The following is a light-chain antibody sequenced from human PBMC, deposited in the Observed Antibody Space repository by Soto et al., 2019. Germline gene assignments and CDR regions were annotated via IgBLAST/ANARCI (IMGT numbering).Light chain of an antibody. CDR3: QSYDNSLDVV. CDR1: SSNIGAGYD. V-gene: IGLV1-40*01. CDR2: GKS. J-gene: IGLJ2*01. Sequence: QSVLTQPPSVSGAPGQRVTISCTGSSSNIGAGYDVHWYQQLPGTAPKLLIYGKSNRPSGVPDRFSGSKSGTSASLAITGLQAEDEADYYCQSYDNSLDVVFGGGTKLTVL.